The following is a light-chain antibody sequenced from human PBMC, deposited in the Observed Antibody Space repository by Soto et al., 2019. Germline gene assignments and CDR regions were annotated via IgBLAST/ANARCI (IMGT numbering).Light chain of an antibody. V-gene: IGLV3-21*02. CDR1: NIGSKN. CDR2: DNT. Sequence: SYELTQPPSVSVAPGQTARITCGGNNIGSKNVKWYQQNPGQSPVLVVYDNTDRPSGIPDRFSGSKSGNTATLTISKVEAGDEADYHCQVWDSTDDHHVLFGGGTKLTVL. CDR3: QVWDSTDDHHVL. J-gene: IGLJ3*02.